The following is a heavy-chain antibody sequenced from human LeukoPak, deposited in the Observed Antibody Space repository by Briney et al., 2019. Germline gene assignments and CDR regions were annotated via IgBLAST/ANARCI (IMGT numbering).Heavy chain of an antibody. CDR2: MNPNSGNT. J-gene: IGHJ4*02. V-gene: IGHV1-8*01. D-gene: IGHD6-19*01. CDR1: GYTFTSYD. Sequence: ASVKVSFKASGYTFTSYDINWVRQATGQGLEWMGWMNPNSGNTGYAQKFQGRVTMTRNTSISTAYMELSSLRSEDTAVYYCARAKQWLKAQDYWGQGTLVTVSS. CDR3: ARAKQWLKAQDY.